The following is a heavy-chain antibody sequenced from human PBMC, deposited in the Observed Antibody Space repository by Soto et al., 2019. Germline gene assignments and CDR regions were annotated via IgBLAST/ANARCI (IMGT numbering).Heavy chain of an antibody. Sequence: KTXESLSVPETVSGDSTSSRGYYWGWIRQPPGKGLEWIGDIYYSGTTHYNPSLKSRVTISIDTSKNQFSLHLRSVTAADTAVYYCARLKGAFFITTYNWFDSWGQGTPVTVPS. CDR1: GDSTSSRGYY. V-gene: IGHV4-39*01. CDR2: IYYSGTT. D-gene: IGHD3-22*01. J-gene: IGHJ5*01. CDR3: ARLKGAFFITTYNWFDS.